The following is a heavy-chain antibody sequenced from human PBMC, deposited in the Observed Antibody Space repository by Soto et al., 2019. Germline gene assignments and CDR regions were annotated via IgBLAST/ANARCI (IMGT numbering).Heavy chain of an antibody. CDR1: GGTFSSYA. V-gene: IGHV1-69*06. D-gene: IGHD3-3*01. Sequence: GASVKVSCKASGGTFSSYAISWVRQAPGQGLEWMGGIIPIFGTANYAQKFQGRVTITADKSTSTAYMELSSLRSEDTAVYYCASPTLRFLEWNDAFDIWGQGTMVTVSS. CDR3: ASPTLRFLEWNDAFDI. J-gene: IGHJ3*02. CDR2: IIPIFGTA.